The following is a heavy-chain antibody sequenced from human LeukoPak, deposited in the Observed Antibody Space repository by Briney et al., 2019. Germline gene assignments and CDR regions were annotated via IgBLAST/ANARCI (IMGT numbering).Heavy chain of an antibody. Sequence: GGSLRLSCAASGFTFSSCALNWVRQPPGKGLEWVSVIHSGGRTKYADSVRDRFTISRDTAKNTVYLQMNSLRVDDTAAYYCARPGSASGYWVHWGQGTLVTVSS. CDR1: GFTFSSCA. CDR3: ARPGSASGYWVH. V-gene: IGHV3-66*01. D-gene: IGHD3-3*01. J-gene: IGHJ4*02. CDR2: IHSGGRT.